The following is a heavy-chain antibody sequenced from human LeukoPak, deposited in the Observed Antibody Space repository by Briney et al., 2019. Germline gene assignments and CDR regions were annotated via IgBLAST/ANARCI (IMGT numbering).Heavy chain of an antibody. CDR2: ISYDGSNK. D-gene: IGHD6-19*01. J-gene: IGHJ4*02. V-gene: IGHV3-30*18. CDR3: AKKVAAQFDY. Sequence: GGSLRLSCAASGFTFSSYGMHWVRQAPGKGLEWVAVISYDGSNKYYADSVKGRFTISRDNSKNTLYLQMNSLRAEDTAVYYCAKKVAAQFDYWGQGTLVTVSS. CDR1: GFTFSSYG.